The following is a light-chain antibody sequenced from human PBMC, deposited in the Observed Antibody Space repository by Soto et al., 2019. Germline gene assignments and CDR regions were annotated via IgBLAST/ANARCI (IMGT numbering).Light chain of an antibody. CDR2: DTS. V-gene: IGKV3-20*01. Sequence: EFVLTQSPGTLSLSPGERATLSCRASQSLTNSFMAWYQQKPGQAPRLLIYDTSSRASGTPDRFSSSGSGTDFTLTISRRETEDFAVFYCQQYGTSEIIFGQGTRLEIK. CDR1: QSLTNSF. J-gene: IGKJ5*01. CDR3: QQYGTSEII.